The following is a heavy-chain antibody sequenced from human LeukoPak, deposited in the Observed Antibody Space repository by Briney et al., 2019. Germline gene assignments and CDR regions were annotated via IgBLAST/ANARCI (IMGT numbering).Heavy chain of an antibody. CDR1: GFTFSNYW. J-gene: IGHJ1*01. V-gene: IGHV3-7*01. Sequence: GGSLRLSCEGSGFTFSNYWMGWVRQAPGKGLQWVANIKTDGSEKYYVDSVKGRFTISRDNAKNSLYLQMNSLRAEDTAVYYCATYSSLNRRESQYWGQGTLLTVSS. CDR3: ATYSSLNRRESQY. CDR2: IKTDGSEK. D-gene: IGHD3-22*01.